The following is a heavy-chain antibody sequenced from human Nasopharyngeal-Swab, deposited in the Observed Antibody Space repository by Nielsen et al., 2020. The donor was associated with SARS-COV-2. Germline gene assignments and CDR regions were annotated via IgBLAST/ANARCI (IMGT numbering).Heavy chain of an antibody. Sequence: WIRQPPGKGLEWIGEINHSGSTNNNPSLKSRVTISVDTSKNQFSLKLSSVTAADTAVYYCARIFPYSSSWYGKYYFDYWGQGTLVTVSS. V-gene: IGHV4-34*01. CDR2: INHSGST. D-gene: IGHD6-13*01. J-gene: IGHJ4*02. CDR3: ARIFPYSSSWYGKYYFDY.